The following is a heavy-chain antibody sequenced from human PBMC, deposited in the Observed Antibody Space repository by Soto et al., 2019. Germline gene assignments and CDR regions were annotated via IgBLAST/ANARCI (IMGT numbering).Heavy chain of an antibody. CDR3: ARGNNYYDSSGYYYFDY. D-gene: IGHD3-22*01. V-gene: IGHV1-69*13. J-gene: IGHJ4*02. Sequence: GASVKVSCKASGGTFSSYAISWVRQAPGRGLEWMGGIIPIFGTANYAQKFQGRVTITADESTSTAYMELSSLRSEDTAVYYCARGNNYYDSSGYYYFDYWGQGTLVTVSS. CDR2: IIPIFGTA. CDR1: GGTFSSYA.